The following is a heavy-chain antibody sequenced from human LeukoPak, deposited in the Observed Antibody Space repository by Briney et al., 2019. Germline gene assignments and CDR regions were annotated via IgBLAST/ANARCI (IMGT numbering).Heavy chain of an antibody. Sequence: ALVKVSCKASGYTFTGYYMHWVRQAPGQGLEWMGWINPNSGGTNCAQKFQGRVTMTRDTSINTAYMELSSLRFDDTAVYYCARGATAGRFSLRPTGAYYTDVWGKGTTVTVSS. J-gene: IGHJ6*03. CDR3: ARGATAGRFSLRPTGAYYTDV. D-gene: IGHD6-13*01. CDR2: INPNSGGT. CDR1: GYTFTGYY. V-gene: IGHV1-2*02.